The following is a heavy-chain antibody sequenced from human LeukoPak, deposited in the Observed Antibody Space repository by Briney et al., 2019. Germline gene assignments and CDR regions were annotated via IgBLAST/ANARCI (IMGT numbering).Heavy chain of an antibody. CDR2: ISSSDNTI. CDR1: GFTFSFDS. J-gene: IGHJ4*02. CDR3: ARVHRGYSYGRLDY. Sequence: GGSLRLSCAASGFTFSFDSMNWVRQAPEEGLGWVSYISSSDNTIHYAESVKGRFTISRDNAKNSLYLEMNSLRDEDTAVYYCARVHRGYSYGRLDYWGQGTLVTVCS. V-gene: IGHV3-48*02. D-gene: IGHD5-18*01.